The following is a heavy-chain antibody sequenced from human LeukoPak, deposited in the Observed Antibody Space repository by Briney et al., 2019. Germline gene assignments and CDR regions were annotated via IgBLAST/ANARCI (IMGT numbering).Heavy chain of an antibody. CDR2: TIPIFGTA. D-gene: IGHD2-2*01. Sequence: SEKVSCKASGGTFSSYAISWVRQAPGQGLEWMGGTIPIFGTANYAQKFQGRVTITADESTSTAYMELSSLRSEDTAVYYCAIRPHQEDIVVVPAAGFDPWGQGTLVTVSS. J-gene: IGHJ5*02. CDR3: AIRPHQEDIVVVPAAGFDP. CDR1: GGTFSSYA. V-gene: IGHV1-69*13.